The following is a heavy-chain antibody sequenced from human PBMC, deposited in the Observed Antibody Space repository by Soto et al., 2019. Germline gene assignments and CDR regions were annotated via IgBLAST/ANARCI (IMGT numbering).Heavy chain of an antibody. CDR1: GYTFSKYW. CDR3: VGRLTSIYNYFDS. J-gene: IGHJ4*02. Sequence: GESQKISCKGSGYTFSKYWIGWVRQTPGKGLEWMGMIYPGDSDARYSPPFEGQVTFSVDKSINTAYLQWNSLKAADTAIYYCVGRLTSIYNYFDSWGQGTQVTVSS. V-gene: IGHV5-51*01. CDR2: IYPGDSDA. D-gene: IGHD2-8*01.